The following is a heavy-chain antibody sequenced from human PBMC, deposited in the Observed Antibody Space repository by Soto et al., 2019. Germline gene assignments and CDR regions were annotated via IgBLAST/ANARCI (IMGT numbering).Heavy chain of an antibody. CDR2: ISGSGGST. D-gene: IGHD6-13*01. CDR1: GFTFSSYA. J-gene: IGHJ5*02. V-gene: IGHV3-23*01. CDR3: AKRTSGSSWYDGFDWFDP. Sequence: GGSLRLSCAASGFTFSSYAMSWVRPAPGKGLEWVSAISGSGGSTYYADSVKGRFTISRDNSKNTLYLQMNSLRAEDTAVYYCAKRTSGSSWYDGFDWFDPWGQGTLVTVSS.